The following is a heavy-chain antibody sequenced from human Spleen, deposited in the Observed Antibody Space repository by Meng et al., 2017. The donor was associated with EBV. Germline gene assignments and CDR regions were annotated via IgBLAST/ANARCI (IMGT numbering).Heavy chain of an antibody. CDR3: ARLSGTGWFDP. D-gene: IGHD1-7*01. CDR1: GFIFSNYN. V-gene: IGHV3-21*02. J-gene: IGHJ5*02. Sequence: EVEWVASGRALFMPGESLRLSSAASGFIFSNYNMNWVRQAPWKGLEWVSSISSGNSYIYYADSVKGRFTISRDNAKNSLSLQMNSLRAEDTAVYYCARLSGTGWFDPWGQGTLVTVSS. CDR2: ISSGNSYI.